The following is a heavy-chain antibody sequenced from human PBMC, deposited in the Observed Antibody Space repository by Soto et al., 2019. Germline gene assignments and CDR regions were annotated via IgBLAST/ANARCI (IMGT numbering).Heavy chain of an antibody. V-gene: IGHV1-3*05. CDR2: INAGNGNT. CDR1: GYTFTSYA. J-gene: IGHJ4*02. CDR3: ARAVAVPADFDY. D-gene: IGHD6-19*01. Sequence: QVQLVQSGAEEKKPGASVKVSCKASGYTFTSYAMHWVRQAPGQRLEWMGWINAGNGNTKYSQKFQARVTITRDTSASTAYRELSSLRSEDTAVYYCARAVAVPADFDYWGQGTLVTVSS.